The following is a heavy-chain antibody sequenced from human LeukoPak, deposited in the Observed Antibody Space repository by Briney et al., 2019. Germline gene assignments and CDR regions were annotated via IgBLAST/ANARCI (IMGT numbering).Heavy chain of an antibody. D-gene: IGHD4-17*01. Sequence: SETLSLTCDVSGHSIRSGSYWGWIRQPPGKGLEWIGCMFHSGDTYHNPSLKSRVTISADTSKNQFSLKLTSVTAADTAVYYCAKVGAYGDYARHDYWGQGTLVTVSS. J-gene: IGHJ4*02. CDR3: AKVGAYGDYARHDY. CDR2: MFHSGDT. V-gene: IGHV4-38-2*01. CDR1: GHSIRSGSY.